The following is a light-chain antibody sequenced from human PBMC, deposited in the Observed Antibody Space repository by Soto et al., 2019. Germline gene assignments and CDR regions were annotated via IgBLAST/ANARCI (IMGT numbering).Light chain of an antibody. J-gene: IGKJ2*01. CDR3: QQYNKWPLYT. Sequence: EIVMTQSPATLSVSPGERATLSCRASHSVSSNLAWYQQKPGQAPRLLIYGASTRATGIPARFSGSGSGTQFTLTISSLQSEDSAVYYCQQYNKWPLYTFGQGTKLEIK. CDR1: HSVSSN. V-gene: IGKV3-15*01. CDR2: GAS.